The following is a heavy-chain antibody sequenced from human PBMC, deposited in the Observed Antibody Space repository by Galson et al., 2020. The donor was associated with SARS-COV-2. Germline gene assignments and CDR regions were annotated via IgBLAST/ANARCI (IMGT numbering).Heavy chain of an antibody. V-gene: IGHV3-23*01. Sequence: TGGSLRLSCAASGFTFSSYAMSWVRQAPGKGLESVSAISGSGGSTYYADSVKGRFTISRDNSKNTLYLQMNSLRAEDTAVYYCASGSYYYDSSGYYADYWGQGTLVTVSS. CDR2: ISGSGGST. CDR3: ASGSYYYDSSGYYADY. CDR1: GFTFSSYA. J-gene: IGHJ4*02. D-gene: IGHD3-22*01.